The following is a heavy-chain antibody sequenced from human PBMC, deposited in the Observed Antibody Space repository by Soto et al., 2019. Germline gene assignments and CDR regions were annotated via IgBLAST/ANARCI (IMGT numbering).Heavy chain of an antibody. D-gene: IGHD3-10*02. CDR3: ARERGLTASTLFGY. CDR2: VSTYNGNT. Sequence: GASVKVSCKASGYTFTSYGINWVRQAPGQGLGWMGRVSTYNGNTKYAQKFQGRVTMTTDTSTSTVYMHLRSLRSDDTAVYYCARERGLTASTLFGYWGQGTVVTVSS. J-gene: IGHJ4*02. V-gene: IGHV1-18*01. CDR1: GYTFTSYG.